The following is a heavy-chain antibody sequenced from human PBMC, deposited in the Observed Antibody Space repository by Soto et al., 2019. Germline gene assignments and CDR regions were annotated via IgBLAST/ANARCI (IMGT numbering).Heavy chain of an antibody. V-gene: IGHV4-39*07. Sequence: SETLSLTCTVSGGSISSSSYYWGWIRQPPGKGLEWIGSIYYSGTTHYNPSLKSRVTISVDTSKNQFSLKVTSVTAADTAVYYCAQLKSTSYGFDYWGEGTLVTVSS. J-gene: IGHJ4*02. CDR3: AQLKSTSYGFDY. D-gene: IGHD2-2*01. CDR2: IYYSGTT. CDR1: GGSISSSSYY.